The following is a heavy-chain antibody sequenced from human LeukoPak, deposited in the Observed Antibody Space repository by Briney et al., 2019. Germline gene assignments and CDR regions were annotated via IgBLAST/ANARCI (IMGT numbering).Heavy chain of an antibody. J-gene: IGHJ5*02. CDR3: ARDTRGCGYSSGCHNWFDP. Sequence: PSETLSLTCAVSGGSISSGGYSWSWIRQPPGKGLEWIGYIYHSGSTYYNPSLKSRVTISVDRSKNQFSLKLSSVTAADTAVYYCARDTRGCGYSSGCHNWFDPWGQGTLVTVSS. D-gene: IGHD6-19*01. CDR1: GGSISSGGYS. V-gene: IGHV4-30-2*01. CDR2: IYHSGST.